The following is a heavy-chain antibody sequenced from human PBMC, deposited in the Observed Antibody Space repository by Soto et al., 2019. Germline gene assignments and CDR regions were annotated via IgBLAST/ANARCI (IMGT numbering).Heavy chain of an antibody. J-gene: IGHJ6*03. CDR2: MTPNSGHT. Sequence: QVQLVQSGAEVRKPGASVKVSCKASGYTFSSFDINWVRQAAGHGLEWMGWMTPNSGHTGYAQKFQGRVTMTRNTSTSTVDMELSTLTSEDTAVYYCARGVEEDAGSGSYGYMDLWGRGTTVTVSS. CDR1: GYTFSSFD. CDR3: ARGVEEDAGSGSYGYMDL. D-gene: IGHD3-10*01. V-gene: IGHV1-8*01.